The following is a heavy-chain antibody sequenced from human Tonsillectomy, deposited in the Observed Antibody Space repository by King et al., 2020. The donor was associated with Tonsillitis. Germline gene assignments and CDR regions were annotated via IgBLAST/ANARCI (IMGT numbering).Heavy chain of an antibody. J-gene: IGHJ6*02. V-gene: IGHV3-30*02. Sequence: VQLVESGGDVVQPGGSLRLSWAASGFTFSTYGMHWVRQAPGKGLEWVTFIRYDGITKYYADSVKGRFTISRDNSKNTLYLQMNSLRAEDTAVYYSDLTLNSVYDYYYYCMDVRGQGTTVTVSS. CDR3: DLTLNSVYDYYYYCMDV. CDR1: GFTFSTYG. D-gene: IGHD5/OR15-5a*01. CDR2: IRYDGITK.